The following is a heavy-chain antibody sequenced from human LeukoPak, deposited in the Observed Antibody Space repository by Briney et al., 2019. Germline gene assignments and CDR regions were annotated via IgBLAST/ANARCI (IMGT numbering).Heavy chain of an antibody. D-gene: IGHD3-10*01. CDR1: GLPFDVYA. Sequence: GGPLGFSWEPPGLPFDVYAISWAGKFPGKGRGGLATKNKNGSEKYFVDSVKGRFTISRDNAKNSLYLQMNSLRVEDTAVYYCAKVAKYYYGSETYYFFEHWGQGTPVTASS. V-gene: IGHV3-7*01. CDR2: KNKNGSEK. CDR3: AKVAKYYYGSETYYFFEH. J-gene: IGHJ4*02.